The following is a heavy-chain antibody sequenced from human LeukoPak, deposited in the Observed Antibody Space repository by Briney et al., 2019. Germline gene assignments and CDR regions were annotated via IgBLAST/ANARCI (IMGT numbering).Heavy chain of an antibody. CDR2: ISGSGGSA. CDR1: GFTFSSYA. D-gene: IGHD5-18*01. J-gene: IGHJ4*02. V-gene: IGHV3-23*01. Sequence: GGSLRLSCAASGFTFSSYAMSWVRQAPGKGLEWVSAISGSGGSAYYADSVKGRFTISRDNSKNTLYLQMNSLRAEDTAVYYCAKDTAMVFFLDYWGQGTLVTVSS. CDR3: AKDTAMVFFLDY.